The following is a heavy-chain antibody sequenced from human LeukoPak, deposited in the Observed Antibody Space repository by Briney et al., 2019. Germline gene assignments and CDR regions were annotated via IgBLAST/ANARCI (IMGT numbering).Heavy chain of an antibody. CDR3: ARAPVTSCRGAFCYPFDI. J-gene: IGHJ4*02. V-gene: IGHV3-23*01. CDR1: GFALSSYA. CDR2: TSRSDAGT. Sequence: GGSLRPSCAASGFALSSYAMSWVRQAPGKGLEWVSATSRSDAGTYHAESGRGRFTISRDNSKNTLYLQMNSLRADDAAVYYCARAPVTSCRGAFCYPFDIWGQGTLVTVSS. D-gene: IGHD2-15*01.